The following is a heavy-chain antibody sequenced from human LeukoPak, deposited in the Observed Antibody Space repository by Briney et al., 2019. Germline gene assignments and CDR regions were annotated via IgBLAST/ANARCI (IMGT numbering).Heavy chain of an antibody. Sequence: ASVKVSCKASGYTLTSYDINWVRQATGQGLEWMGWMNPNSGNTGYAQKFQGRVTMTRNTSISTAYMELSSLRSEDTAVYYCALLWGGLTVTGDYFDYWGQGTLVTVSS. V-gene: IGHV1-8*01. CDR1: GYTLTSYD. CDR3: ALLWGGLTVTGDYFDY. CDR2: MNPNSGNT. D-gene: IGHD4-17*01. J-gene: IGHJ4*02.